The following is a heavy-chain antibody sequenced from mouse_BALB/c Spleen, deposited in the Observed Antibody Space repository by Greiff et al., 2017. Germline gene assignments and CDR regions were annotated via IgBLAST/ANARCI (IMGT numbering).Heavy chain of an antibody. CDR1: GYTFTTYP. CDR3: ARGVSITTATYWYFDV. Sequence: VKLQQSGAELVKPGASVKMSCKAFGYTFTTYPIEWMKQNHGKSLEWIGNFHPYNDDTKYNEKFKGKAKLTVEKSSSTVYLELSRLTSDDSAVYYCARGVSITTATYWYFDVWGAGTTVTVSS. J-gene: IGHJ1*01. V-gene: IGHV1-47*01. CDR2: FHPYNDDT. D-gene: IGHD1-2*01.